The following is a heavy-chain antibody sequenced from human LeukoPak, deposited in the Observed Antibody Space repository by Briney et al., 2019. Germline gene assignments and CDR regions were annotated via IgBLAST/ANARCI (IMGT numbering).Heavy chain of an antibody. Sequence: PGGSLRLSCEASAFTFSYYWMSWVRQAAGKGLEWVANIKEDGGELNYVDSAKGRFTISRDNAKKLVFLQMNSLRVEDTAVYHCARDRGYSSFDYWGQGTLVTVSS. CDR2: IKEDGGEL. CDR1: AFTFSYYW. CDR3: ARDRGYSSFDY. V-gene: IGHV3-7*01. D-gene: IGHD4-23*01. J-gene: IGHJ4*02.